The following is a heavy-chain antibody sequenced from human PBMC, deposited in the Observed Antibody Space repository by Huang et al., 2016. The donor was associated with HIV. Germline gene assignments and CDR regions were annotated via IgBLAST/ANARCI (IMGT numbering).Heavy chain of an antibody. CDR2: IYQGESET. CDR1: ANSFTSPW. Sequence: EVQLVQSGAEVKKPGESLTISCRGSANSFTSPWIGWVGMKAGKGLEWRGIIYQGESETRNSPSFQGKVTISVDKSINTAYLQWRSLKASDTARYYCARLLEYYFDYWGQGTLVTVSS. J-gene: IGHJ4*02. V-gene: IGHV5-51*01. CDR3: ARLLEYYFDY.